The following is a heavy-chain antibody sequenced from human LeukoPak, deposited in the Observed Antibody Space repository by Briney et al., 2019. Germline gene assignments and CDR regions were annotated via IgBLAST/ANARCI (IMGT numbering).Heavy chain of an antibody. Sequence: GGSLRLSCAASGFAFRSFSMNWVRQAPGKGLEWVSAIDSSTTRIYYANSVRGRFTISRDNAKNSLDLQMNSLRAEDTAVYYCVRGGTYCDSTCKGADYWGQGTLVAVSA. CDR2: IDSSTTRI. CDR3: VRGGTYCDSTCKGADY. D-gene: IGHD2/OR15-2a*01. J-gene: IGHJ4*02. CDR1: GFAFRSFS. V-gene: IGHV3-21*01.